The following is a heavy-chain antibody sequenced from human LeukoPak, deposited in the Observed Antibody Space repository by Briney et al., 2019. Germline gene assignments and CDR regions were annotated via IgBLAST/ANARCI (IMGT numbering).Heavy chain of an antibody. J-gene: IGHJ4*02. CDR2: ISYDGSNK. V-gene: IGHV3-30*18. Sequence: PGGSLRLSCAASGFTFSSYGMHWVRQAPGKGLEWVAVISYDGSNKYYADSVKGRFTISRDNSKNTLYLQMNSLRAEDTAVYYCAKGTGGDYEGYWGQGTLVTVSS. D-gene: IGHD4-17*01. CDR1: GFTFSSYG. CDR3: AKGTGGDYEGY.